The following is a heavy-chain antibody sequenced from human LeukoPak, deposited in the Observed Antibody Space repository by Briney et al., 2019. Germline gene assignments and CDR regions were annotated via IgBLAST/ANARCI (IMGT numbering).Heavy chain of an antibody. CDR2: INSDATST. D-gene: IGHD6-13*01. V-gene: IGHV3-74*01. Sequence: GGSLNLSCAASGFMLSSTWMHWVRQAPGKGLVWVSRINSDATSTSYADSVRGRFTISRDDAKNTMYLQMNSLRAEDTAMYYCVRGSPGYSSSWHAYWGQGTLVTVSS. J-gene: IGHJ4*02. CDR3: VRGSPGYSSSWHAY. CDR1: GFMLSSTW.